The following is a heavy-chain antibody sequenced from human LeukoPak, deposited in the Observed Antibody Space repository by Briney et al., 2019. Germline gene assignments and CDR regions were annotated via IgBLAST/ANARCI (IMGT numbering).Heavy chain of an antibody. Sequence: ASVKVSCKVSGYTLTELSMHWVRQAPGKGLEWMGGFDPEDGETIYAQKFQGRVTMTRDMSTSTFYMELSSLRSEDTAVYYCARGHGSGYTNYFDPWGQGTLVTVSS. CDR3: ARGHGSGYTNYFDP. CDR1: GYTLTELS. CDR2: FDPEDGET. V-gene: IGHV1-24*01. D-gene: IGHD3-10*01. J-gene: IGHJ5*02.